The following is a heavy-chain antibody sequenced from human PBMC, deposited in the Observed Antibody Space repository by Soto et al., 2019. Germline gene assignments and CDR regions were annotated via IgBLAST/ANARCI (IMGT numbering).Heavy chain of an antibody. J-gene: IGHJ4*02. CDR2: ISGSGGST. V-gene: IGHV3-23*01. Sequence: PGGSLRLSCAASGFTFSSYAMSWVRQAPGKGLEWVSAISGSGGSTYYADSVKGRFTISRDNSKNTLYLQLNSLRAEDTAVYYCAKVGYSYEGKNDYWGQGTQVTVSS. CDR1: GFTFSSYA. CDR3: AKVGYSYEGKNDY. D-gene: IGHD5-18*01.